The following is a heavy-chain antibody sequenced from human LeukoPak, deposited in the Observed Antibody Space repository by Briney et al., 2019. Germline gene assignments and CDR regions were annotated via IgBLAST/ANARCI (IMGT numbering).Heavy chain of an antibody. CDR1: GFTFSSYS. J-gene: IGHJ5*02. D-gene: IGHD2-2*01. CDR3: AREASSSTSWANLKSRQIDP. V-gene: IGHV3-21*01. CDR2: ISSSSSYI. Sequence: GGSLRLSCAASGFTFSSYSMNWVRQAPGKGLEWVSSISSSSSYIYYADSVKGRFTISRDNAKNSLYLQMNSLRAEDTAVYYCAREASSSTSWANLKSRQIDPWGQGTLVTVSS.